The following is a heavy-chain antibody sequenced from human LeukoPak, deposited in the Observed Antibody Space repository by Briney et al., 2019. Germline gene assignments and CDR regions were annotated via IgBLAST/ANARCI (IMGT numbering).Heavy chain of an antibody. D-gene: IGHD6-13*01. Sequence: PGTSLRLSCAASGFPFSDYGMYWVRQAPGKGLEWLAVISHDGSNKYYADSVKGRITISRDNSMNTLYLQMNSLRAEDTAVYYCAKGSDLSNGRYRHFDSWGQGTLVTVSS. V-gene: IGHV3-30*18. CDR3: AKGSDLSNGRYRHFDS. J-gene: IGHJ4*02. CDR1: GFPFSDYG. CDR2: ISHDGSNK.